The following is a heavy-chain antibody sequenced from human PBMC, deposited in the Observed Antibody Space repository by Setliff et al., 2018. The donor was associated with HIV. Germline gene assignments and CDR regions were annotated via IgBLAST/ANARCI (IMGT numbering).Heavy chain of an antibody. J-gene: IGHJ3*02. CDR3: ARVDRVESAFDI. V-gene: IGHV4-59*11. CDR1: GGSIRSH. CDR2: IHYSRST. D-gene: IGHD2-15*01. Sequence: PSETLSLTCSVSGGSIRSHWSWIRQPPGKGLEWVGYIHYSRSTKYNSSLKRRVTMSIDTSKNQFSLKLSSATAADTAIYYCARVDRVESAFDIWGQGAMVTVSS.